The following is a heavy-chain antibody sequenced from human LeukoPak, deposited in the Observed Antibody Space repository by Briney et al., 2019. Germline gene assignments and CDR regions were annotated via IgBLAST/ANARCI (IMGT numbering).Heavy chain of an antibody. Sequence: SETLSLTCAVYGGSFSGYYWSWIRQPPGKGLEWIGEINHSGSTNYNPSLKSRVTISVDTSKNQFSLKLSSVTAADTAVYYCARAGRLWGVDYWGQGTLVTVSS. V-gene: IGHV4-34*01. CDR1: GGSFSGYY. CDR2: INHSGST. J-gene: IGHJ4*02. D-gene: IGHD3-16*01. CDR3: ARAGRLWGVDY.